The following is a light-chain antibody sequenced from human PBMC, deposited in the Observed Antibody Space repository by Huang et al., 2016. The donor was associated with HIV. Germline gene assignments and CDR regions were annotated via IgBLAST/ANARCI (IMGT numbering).Light chain of an antibody. J-gene: IGKJ1*01. CDR2: WAS. CDR3: QQYYSTPLT. Sequence: DIVMTQSPDSLAVSLGERATINCKSRQSVLYSSNNKNYLAWSQQKPGQPPKLLIYWASTRETGVPDRFSGSGSVTDFTLTISSLQAEDVAVYYCQQYYSTPLTFGQGTKVEIK. V-gene: IGKV4-1*01. CDR1: QSVLYSSNNKNY.